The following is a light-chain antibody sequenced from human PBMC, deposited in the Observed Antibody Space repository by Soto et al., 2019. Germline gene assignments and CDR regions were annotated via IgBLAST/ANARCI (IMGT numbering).Light chain of an antibody. CDR1: QSVSSY. V-gene: IGKV3-11*01. CDR3: QERSNWLFT. Sequence: EIVLTQSPATLSLSPGERATLSCRASQSVSSYLAWYQQKPGQAPRLLIYDASNRATGIPARFSRSGSGTDCTLTITALAPEDFAVYYCQERSNWLFTFGTGTKVYIK. CDR2: DAS. J-gene: IGKJ3*01.